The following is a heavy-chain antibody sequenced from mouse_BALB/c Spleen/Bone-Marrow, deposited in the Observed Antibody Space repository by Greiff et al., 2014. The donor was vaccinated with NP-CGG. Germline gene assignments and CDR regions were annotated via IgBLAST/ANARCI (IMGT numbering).Heavy chain of an antibody. J-gene: IGHJ2*01. CDR2: INPGSGGT. Sequence: QVQLQQSGAELVRPGTSVKVSCKASGYAFTDYLMEWLKQGPGQGLEWIGVINPGSGGTNYNEKFKDKATLTADKSSSTAYMQLSSLTSDDSAVYFCARYDGYFDYWGQGTILTVSS. CDR1: GYAFTDYL. CDR3: ARYDGYFDY. D-gene: IGHD2-3*01. V-gene: IGHV1-54*01.